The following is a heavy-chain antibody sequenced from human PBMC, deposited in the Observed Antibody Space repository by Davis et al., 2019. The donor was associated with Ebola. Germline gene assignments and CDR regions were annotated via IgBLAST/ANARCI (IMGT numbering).Heavy chain of an antibody. CDR2: ITPFNGNT. Sequence: SVKVSCKASGYTFTSYGISWVRQAPGQGLEWMGWITPFNGNTNYAQKFQDRVTITRDRSMSTAYMELSSLRSEDTAMYYCARSLTGDPRPAFDIWGQGTMVTVSS. CDR3: ARSLTGDPRPAFDI. D-gene: IGHD3-9*01. J-gene: IGHJ3*02. V-gene: IGHV1-45*02. CDR1: GYTFTSYG.